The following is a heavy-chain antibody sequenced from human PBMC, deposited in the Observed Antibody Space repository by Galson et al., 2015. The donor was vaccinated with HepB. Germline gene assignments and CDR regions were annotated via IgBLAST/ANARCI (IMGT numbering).Heavy chain of an antibody. V-gene: IGHV3-48*04. CDR3: ARDYEYRGDPTHNWFDP. Sequence: SLRLSCAASGFTFSSYSMNWVRQAPGKGLEWVSYISSSSSTIYYADSVKGRFTISRDNAKNSLYLQMNSLRAEDTAVYYCARDYEYRGDPTHNWFDPWGQGTLVTVSS. D-gene: IGHD5-12*01. J-gene: IGHJ5*02. CDR2: ISSSSSTI. CDR1: GFTFSSYS.